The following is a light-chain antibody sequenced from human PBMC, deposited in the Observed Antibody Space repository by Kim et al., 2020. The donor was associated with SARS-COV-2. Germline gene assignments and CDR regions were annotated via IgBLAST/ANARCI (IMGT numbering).Light chain of an antibody. CDR1: QSVSSY. Sequence: LSPGERATLYCRASQSVSSYLAWYQQKPGQAPRLLIYDASNRATGIPARFSGSGSGTDFTLTISSLEPEDFAVYYCQQRSNWPPNTFGQGTKLEI. CDR2: DAS. J-gene: IGKJ2*01. CDR3: QQRSNWPPNT. V-gene: IGKV3-11*01.